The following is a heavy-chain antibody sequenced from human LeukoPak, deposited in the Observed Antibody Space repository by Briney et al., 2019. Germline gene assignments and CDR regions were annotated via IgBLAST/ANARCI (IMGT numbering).Heavy chain of an antibody. CDR2: IHHSGNT. CDR3: ARVVGATLDY. CDR1: GDSISSSGYY. J-gene: IGHJ4*02. D-gene: IGHD1-26*01. Sequence: SETLSLTCSVSGDSISSSGYYWDWIRQPPGKGLEWIGSIHHSGNTNYNPSLKSRVTISVDTSKNQFSLKLSSVTAADTAVYYCARVVGATLDYWGQGTLVTVSS. V-gene: IGHV4-39*07.